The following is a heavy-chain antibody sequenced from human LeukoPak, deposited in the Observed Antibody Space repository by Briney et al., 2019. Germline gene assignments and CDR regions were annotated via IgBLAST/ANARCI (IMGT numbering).Heavy chain of an antibody. CDR2: IYYSGST. CDR3: ARGAGGSHYDY. Sequence: PSETLSLTCTVSGGSISSYYGSWIRQPPGKGLEWIGYIYYSGSTNYNPSLKSRVTISVDTSRNQFPLKLSSVLAADTAVYYCARGAGGSHYDYWGQGTLVTVSS. V-gene: IGHV4-59*01. CDR1: GGSISSYY. J-gene: IGHJ4*02. D-gene: IGHD1-26*01.